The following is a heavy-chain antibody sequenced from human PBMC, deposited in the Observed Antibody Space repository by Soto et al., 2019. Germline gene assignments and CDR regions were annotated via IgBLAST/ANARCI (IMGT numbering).Heavy chain of an antibody. J-gene: IGHJ4*02. CDR2: ISGSGGST. Sequence: GGSLRLSCAASGFTFSSYAMSWVRQAPGKGLEWVSAISGSGGSTYYADSVKGRFTISRDNSKNTLYLQMNSLRAEDTAVYYCAKWGPRSYDILTGYYSHFDYWGQGTLVTVSS. CDR1: GFTFSSYA. CDR3: AKWGPRSYDILTGYYSHFDY. D-gene: IGHD3-9*01. V-gene: IGHV3-23*01.